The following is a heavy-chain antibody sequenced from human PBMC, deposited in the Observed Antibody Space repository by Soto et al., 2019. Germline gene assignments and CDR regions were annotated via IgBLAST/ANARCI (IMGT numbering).Heavy chain of an antibody. V-gene: IGHV4-4*02. J-gene: IGHJ4*02. D-gene: IGHD6-19*01. CDR2: IYHGGSA. CDR1: GGSISSGKW. CDR3: ANNDGWNFDS. Sequence: QVHLQESGPGLVKPSGTLSLICDVSGGSISSGKWWIWVRQPPGKGLEWIGEIYHGGSASYNPSFRSRAVISVDKSKNQLYLNLNSVTAADTAVYFCANNDGWNFDSWGQGMLVTVSS.